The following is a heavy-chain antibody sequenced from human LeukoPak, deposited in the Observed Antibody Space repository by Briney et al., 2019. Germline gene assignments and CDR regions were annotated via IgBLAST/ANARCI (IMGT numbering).Heavy chain of an antibody. D-gene: IGHD1-26*01. CDR1: GFTFHDYG. J-gene: IGHJ4*02. CDR2: HGNVGDYT. Sequence: GGSLRLSCAASGFTFHDYGMSWIRQAPGKGLEWISYHGNVGDYTNYADSVKGRFTISRDSAKNSLQLQMNSLRDEDTAVYYCARGGGIYYIDYWGQGTLVTVSS. V-gene: IGHV3-11*06. CDR3: ARGGGIYYIDY.